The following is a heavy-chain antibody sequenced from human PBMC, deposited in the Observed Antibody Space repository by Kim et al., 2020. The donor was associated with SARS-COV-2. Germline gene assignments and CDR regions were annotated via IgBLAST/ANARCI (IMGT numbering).Heavy chain of an antibody. J-gene: IGHJ4*02. D-gene: IGHD2-2*01. CDR3: ARDGGDCSSTSCYLDY. Sequence: VKGRFAITEDNAKNSLYRQMNSLRDEDTGVYYCARDGGDCSSTSCYLDYWGQGTLVTVSS. V-gene: IGHV3-48*02.